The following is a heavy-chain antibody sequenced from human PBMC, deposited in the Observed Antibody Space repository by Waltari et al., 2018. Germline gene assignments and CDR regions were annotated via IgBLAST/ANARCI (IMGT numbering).Heavy chain of an antibody. CDR3: ARVWGVTTSDF. V-gene: IGHV3-48*03. CDR2: ISSSSAKI. D-gene: IGHD4-17*01. J-gene: IGHJ4*02. Sequence: EVHLVESGGGLVQPGGSLRLHCAASGFTLSDYGMNWVRQAPGKGLEWLSFISSSSAKIHYADSVKGRFTVSRDNTKNSLSLQMNSLRAEDTAVYYCARVWGVTTSDFWGQGTLVTVSS. CDR1: GFTLSDYG.